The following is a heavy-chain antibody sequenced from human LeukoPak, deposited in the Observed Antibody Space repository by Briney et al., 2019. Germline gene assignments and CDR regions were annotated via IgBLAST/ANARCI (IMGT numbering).Heavy chain of an antibody. CDR3: AREVNLRFLEWLIDY. V-gene: IGHV4-4*07. Sequence: SETLSLTCTVSGGSISSYYWSCIRQPAGKGLEWIGRIYTSGSTNYNPSLKSRVTMSVDTSKNQFSLKLSSVTAADTAVYYCAREVNLRFLEWLIDYWGQGTLVTVSS. J-gene: IGHJ4*02. D-gene: IGHD3-3*01. CDR1: GGSISSYY. CDR2: IYTSGST.